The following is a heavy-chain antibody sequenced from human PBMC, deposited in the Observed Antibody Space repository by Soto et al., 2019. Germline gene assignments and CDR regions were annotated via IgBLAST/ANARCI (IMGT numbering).Heavy chain of an antibody. CDR3: ARDRVDGDLRFAVDI. CDR1: CGSISSCGYY. CDR2: IYYSGST. D-gene: IGHD4-17*01. V-gene: IGHV4-31*03. Sequence: SETLSLTCTVSCGSISSCGYYWSWIRQHPGKGLEWIGYIYYSGSTYYNPSLKSRVTISVDTSKNQFSLKLSSVTAADTAVYYCARDRVDGDLRFAVDIWGQGTMVT. J-gene: IGHJ3*02.